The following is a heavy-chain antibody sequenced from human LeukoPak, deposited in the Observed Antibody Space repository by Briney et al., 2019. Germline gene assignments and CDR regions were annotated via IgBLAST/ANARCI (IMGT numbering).Heavy chain of an antibody. CDR3: AKRPRSGWYFDY. Sequence: GGSLRLSCAASGFTFDDYAMHWVRQAPGKGLEWVSGIGGTSGTIVYADSVKGRFTISRDNAKNSLYLQMNSLRAEDTALYYCAKRPRSGWYFDYWGQGTLVTVSS. CDR1: GFTFDDYA. D-gene: IGHD6-19*01. J-gene: IGHJ4*02. CDR2: IGGTSGTI. V-gene: IGHV3-9*01.